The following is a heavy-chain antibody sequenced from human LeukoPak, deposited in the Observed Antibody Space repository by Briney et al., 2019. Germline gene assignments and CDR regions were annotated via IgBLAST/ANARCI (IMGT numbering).Heavy chain of an antibody. CDR1: GGTFSSYA. V-gene: IGHV1-8*03. J-gene: IGHJ4*02. Sequence: ASVKVSCKASGGTFSSYAISWVRQAPGQGLEWMGWMNPNSGNTGYAQKFQGRVTITRNTSISTAYMELSSLRSEDTAVYYCARTSFWGSEDYWGQGTLVTVSS. CDR3: ARTSFWGSEDY. D-gene: IGHD7-27*01. CDR2: MNPNSGNT.